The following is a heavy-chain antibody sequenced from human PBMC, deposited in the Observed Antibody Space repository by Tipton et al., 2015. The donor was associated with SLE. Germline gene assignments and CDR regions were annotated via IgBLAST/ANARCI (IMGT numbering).Heavy chain of an antibody. CDR1: GGSFSDYY. J-gene: IGHJ6*03. Sequence: TLSLTCAVYGGSFSDYYWTWIRQPPGKGLEWIGEINHSGSTNYNPSLKSRVTISVDTSKNQFSLRLSSVTAADTAVYYCARGYSNYSYYYYYYMDVWGKGTTVTVSS. CDR3: ARGYSNYSYYYYYYMDV. V-gene: IGHV4-34*01. CDR2: INHSGST. D-gene: IGHD4-11*01.